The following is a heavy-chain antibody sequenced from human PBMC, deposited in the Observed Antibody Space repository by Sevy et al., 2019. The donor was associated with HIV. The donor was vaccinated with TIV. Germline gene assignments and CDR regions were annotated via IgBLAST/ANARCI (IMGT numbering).Heavy chain of an antibody. D-gene: IGHD4-4*01. CDR3: TRRQDYSIYEVWFDP. J-gene: IGHJ5*02. CDR2: IYSSGST. CDR1: GGSIGNSNYY. V-gene: IGHV4-39*01. Sequence: SESLSLTCTVSGGSIGNSNYYWDWIRQPPGKGLEWIGSIYSSGSTWYNPSLNSRVSISVDTSKNQFSLKLTSVTAAGTAVYYCTRRQDYSIYEVWFDPWGQGTLVTVSS.